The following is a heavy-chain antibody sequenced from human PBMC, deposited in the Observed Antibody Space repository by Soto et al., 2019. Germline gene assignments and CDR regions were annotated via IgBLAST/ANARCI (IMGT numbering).Heavy chain of an antibody. CDR1: GFTFSSYA. CDR3: ARDRRYYYDSSGYEWAFDY. J-gene: IGHJ4*02. V-gene: IGHV3-30*04. CDR2: ISYDGSNK. D-gene: IGHD3-22*01. Sequence: GGSLRLSCAASGFTFSSYAMHWVRQAPGKGLEWVAVISYDGSNKYYADSVKGPFTISRDNSKNTLYLQMNSLRAEDTAVYYCARDRRYYYDSSGYEWAFDYWGQGTLVTVSS.